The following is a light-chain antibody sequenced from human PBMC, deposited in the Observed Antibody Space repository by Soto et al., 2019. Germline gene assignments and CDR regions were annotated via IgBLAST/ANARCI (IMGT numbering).Light chain of an antibody. V-gene: IGLV2-14*01. J-gene: IGLJ2*01. CDR2: EVS. CDR3: SSYTSTTLV. CDR1: SSDVGGYNY. Sequence: QSVLTQPASVSGSPGQSITISCTGTSSDVGGYNYVSWYQQHAGKAPKLMIYEVSDRPSGVSNRFSGSKSGNTASLTISGLQAEDEADYYCSSYTSTTLVFGGGTKLTV.